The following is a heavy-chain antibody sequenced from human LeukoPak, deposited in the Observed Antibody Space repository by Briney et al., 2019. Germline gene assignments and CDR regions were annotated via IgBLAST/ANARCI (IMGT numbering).Heavy chain of an antibody. J-gene: IGHJ6*03. Sequence: ASVKVSCKASGYTFTSYGISWVRQAPGQGLEWMGWISAYNGNTNYAQQLQGRVTMTTDASTSTAYMELRSLRSDDTAVYYCARAGITIFGVVAYYYYMDVWGKGTTVTVSS. CDR3: ARAGITIFGVVAYYYYMDV. V-gene: IGHV1-18*01. CDR1: GYTFTSYG. CDR2: ISAYNGNT. D-gene: IGHD3-3*01.